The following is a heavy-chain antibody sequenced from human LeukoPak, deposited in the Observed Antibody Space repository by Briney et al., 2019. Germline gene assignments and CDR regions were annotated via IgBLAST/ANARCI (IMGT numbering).Heavy chain of an antibody. CDR1: GGSISSYY. J-gene: IGHJ4*02. V-gene: IGHV4-59*01. Sequence: PSETLSLTCTVSGGSISSYYWSWIRQPPGKGLEWIGYIYYSGSTNYNPSLKSRVTISVDTSKNQFSLKLSSVTAADTAVYYCARGIRQWLDQGPFDYWGQGTLVTVSS. CDR2: IYYSGST. CDR3: ARGIRQWLDQGPFDY. D-gene: IGHD6-19*01.